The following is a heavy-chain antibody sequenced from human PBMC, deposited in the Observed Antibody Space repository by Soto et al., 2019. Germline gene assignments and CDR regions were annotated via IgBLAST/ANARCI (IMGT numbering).Heavy chain of an antibody. Sequence: QVQLQESGPGLVKPSETLSLTCTVSGGSISSYYWSWIRQPPGKGLEWIGYIYYSGSTNYNPSLKSLVTISVDTSKNQFSLKLSAVTAADTAVYYCARETTVTTFGWFDPWGQGTLVTVSS. V-gene: IGHV4-59*01. CDR1: GGSISSYY. D-gene: IGHD4-17*01. CDR3: ARETTVTTFGWFDP. J-gene: IGHJ5*02. CDR2: IYYSGST.